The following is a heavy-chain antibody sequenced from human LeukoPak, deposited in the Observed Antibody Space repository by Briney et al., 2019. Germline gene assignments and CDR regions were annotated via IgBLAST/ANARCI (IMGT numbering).Heavy chain of an antibody. Sequence: GSVKVSCKASGYTFTCYDINWVRQATGQGLEWMGWMNPNSGNTGYAQKFQGRVTMTRNTSISTAYMELSSLRSEDTAVYYCASQKRTGIAAAGTIDWGQGTLVTVSS. J-gene: IGHJ4*02. CDR2: MNPNSGNT. D-gene: IGHD6-13*01. CDR3: ASQKRTGIAAAGTID. CDR1: GYTFTCYD. V-gene: IGHV1-8*01.